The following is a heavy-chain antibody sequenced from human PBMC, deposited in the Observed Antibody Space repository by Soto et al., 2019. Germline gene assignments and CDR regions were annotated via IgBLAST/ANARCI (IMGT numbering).Heavy chain of an antibody. CDR2: IKQDGSEK. Sequence: GGSLRLSCAASGFTFSSYWMSWVRQAPGKGLEWVANIKQDGSEKYYVDSVKGRFTISRDNAKNSLYLQMNSLRAEDTAVYYCARDLSLVTVNSSSRPSGYWGQGTLVTVSS. D-gene: IGHD6-6*01. J-gene: IGHJ4*02. V-gene: IGHV3-7*05. CDR1: GFTFSSYW. CDR3: ARDLSLVTVNSSSRPSGY.